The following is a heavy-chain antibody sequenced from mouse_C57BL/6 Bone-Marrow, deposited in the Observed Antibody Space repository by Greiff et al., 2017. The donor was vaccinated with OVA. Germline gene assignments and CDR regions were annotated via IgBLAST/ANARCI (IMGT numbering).Heavy chain of an antibody. Sequence: VQLQQSGAELVRPGASVKLSCTASGFNIKDDYMHWVKQRPEQGLEWIGWIDPENGDTEYASKFQGKATISAVTSSSTAYLQLSILTYEDTAVYYCTTWGVKNAMDYWGQGTSVTVSA. CDR2: IDPENGDT. D-gene: IGHD2-2*01. CDR3: TTWGVKNAMDY. V-gene: IGHV14-4*01. J-gene: IGHJ4*01. CDR1: GFNIKDDY.